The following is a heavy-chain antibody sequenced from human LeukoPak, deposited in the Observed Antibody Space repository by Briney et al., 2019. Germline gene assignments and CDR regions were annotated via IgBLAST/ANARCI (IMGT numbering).Heavy chain of an antibody. D-gene: IGHD6-13*01. CDR3: ARNPAGTFDY. J-gene: IGHJ4*02. CDR2: INSDGSST. Sequence: PGGSLRLSCAASGFTFSSYWMHWVRQAQGKGLVWVSSINSDGSSTSYADSGKGRFTISRDNAKNTLYLKMNSLRAEDTAVYYCARNPAGTFDYWGQGTLVAVSS. CDR1: GFTFSSYW. V-gene: IGHV3-74*01.